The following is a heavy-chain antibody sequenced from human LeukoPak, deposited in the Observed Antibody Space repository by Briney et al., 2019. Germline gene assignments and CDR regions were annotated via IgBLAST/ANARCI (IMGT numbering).Heavy chain of an antibody. V-gene: IGHV3-21*01. J-gene: IGHJ4*02. CDR2: ISSSSSDI. CDR1: GFTFSSYS. CDR3: ARLDDFWSGYMVDY. Sequence: GGSLRLSCAASGFTFSSYSMNWVRQAPGKGLEWVSSISSSSSDIYYADCVKGRFTISRDNEKKSLYLQMNRQRAEDTAVYYCARLDDFWSGYMVDYWGQGTLVTVSS. D-gene: IGHD3-3*01.